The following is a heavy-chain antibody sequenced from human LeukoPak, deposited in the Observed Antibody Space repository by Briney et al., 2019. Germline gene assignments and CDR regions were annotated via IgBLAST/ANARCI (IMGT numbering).Heavy chain of an antibody. D-gene: IGHD3-3*01. J-gene: IGHJ4*02. CDR1: GFTVSSYG. CDR2: ISYDGSNK. CDR3: AKEAPDDFWSGYFIRELDY. V-gene: IGHV3-30*18. Sequence: PGGSLRLSCAASGFTVSSYGMHWVRQAPGKGLEWVAVISYDGSNKYYADSVKGRFTISRDNSKNTLYLQMNSLRAEDTAVYYCAKEAPDDFWSGYFIRELDYWGREPWSPSPQ.